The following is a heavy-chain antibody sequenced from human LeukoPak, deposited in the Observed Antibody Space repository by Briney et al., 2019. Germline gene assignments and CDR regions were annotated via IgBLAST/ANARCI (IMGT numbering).Heavy chain of an antibody. V-gene: IGHV3-15*01. CDR2: IKSKTDRGTT. Sequence: GGSLRLSCAASGFTFSDALMSWVRQVPGKGLEWVGRIKSKTDRGTTDYAARVKGRFIVSRDDSKNTLYLQMNRLKTEDTAVYYCAREGALAGILDFWGQGALVTVSS. J-gene: IGHJ4*02. CDR3: AREGALAGILDF. D-gene: IGHD6-19*01. CDR1: GFTFSDAL.